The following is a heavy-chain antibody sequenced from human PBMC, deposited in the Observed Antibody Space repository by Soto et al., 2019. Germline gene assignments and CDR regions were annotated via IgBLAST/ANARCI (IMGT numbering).Heavy chain of an antibody. CDR3: SRVDEGGTGTTYFYYGVDV. CDR2: IRSKAYGGTT. J-gene: IGHJ6*02. V-gene: IGHV3-49*03. CDR1: GFTSVDYA. Sequence: GSLRLSCTASGFTSVDYAMSCFRQSAFKWLEWVGFIRSKAYGGTTEYAASVKGRFTISRDDSKRIAYLQMNSLKIEDTAVYYCSRVDEGGTGTTYFYYGVDVWGQGTTVTVSS. D-gene: IGHD1-7*01.